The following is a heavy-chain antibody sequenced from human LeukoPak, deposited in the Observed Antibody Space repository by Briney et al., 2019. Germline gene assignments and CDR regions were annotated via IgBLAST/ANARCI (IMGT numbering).Heavy chain of an antibody. V-gene: IGHV3-21*01. CDR1: GFTFSSYS. CDR2: ISSSSSYI. D-gene: IGHD2-15*01. CDR3: ARVAPIVEGDFDI. Sequence: GGSLRLSCAASGFTFSSYSMNWVRQAPGKGLEWVSSISSSSSYIYYADSVKGRFTISRDNAKNSLYLQMNSLRAEDTAVYYCARVAPIVEGDFDIWGQGTMVTVSS. J-gene: IGHJ3*02.